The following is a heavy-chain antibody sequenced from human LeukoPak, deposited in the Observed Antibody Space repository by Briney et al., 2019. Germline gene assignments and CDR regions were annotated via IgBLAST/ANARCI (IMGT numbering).Heavy chain of an antibody. CDR3: AREPATGSSSWYYLDY. D-gene: IGHD6-13*01. V-gene: IGHV3-21*01. J-gene: IGHJ4*02. CDR1: GFTFSSYS. CDR2: ISSSSSYI. Sequence: KPGGSLRLSCAASGFTFSSYSMNWVRQAPGKGLEWVSSISSSSSYIYYADSVKGRFTISRDNAKNSLYLQMNSLRAEDTAVYYCAREPATGSSSWYYLDYWGQGTLVTVSS.